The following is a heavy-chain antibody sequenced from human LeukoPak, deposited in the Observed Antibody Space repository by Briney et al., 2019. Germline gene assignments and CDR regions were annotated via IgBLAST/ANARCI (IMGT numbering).Heavy chain of an antibody. CDR2: ISSSSSTI. CDR1: GFTFSSYW. CDR3: SGYNWFDP. V-gene: IGHV3-48*01. J-gene: IGHJ5*02. Sequence: GGSLRLSCAASGFTFSSYWMSWVRQAPGKGLEWVSYISSSSSTIYYADSVKGRFTISRDNAKNSPYLQMNSLRAEDTAVYYCSGYNWFDPWGQGTLVTVSS.